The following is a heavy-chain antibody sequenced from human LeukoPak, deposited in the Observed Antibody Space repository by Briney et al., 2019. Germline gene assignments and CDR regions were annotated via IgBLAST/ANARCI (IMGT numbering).Heavy chain of an antibody. V-gene: IGHV3-7*03. D-gene: IGHD3-10*01. Sequence: PGGPLRLSCAASGFTFSSYWMSWVRQAPGKGLEWVANIKQDGSEKYYVDSVKGRFTISRDNAKNSLYLQMNSLRAEDTAVYYCARGSLWFGELLHFDYWGQGTLVTVSS. CDR2: IKQDGSEK. CDR1: GFTFSSYW. CDR3: ARGSLWFGELLHFDY. J-gene: IGHJ4*02.